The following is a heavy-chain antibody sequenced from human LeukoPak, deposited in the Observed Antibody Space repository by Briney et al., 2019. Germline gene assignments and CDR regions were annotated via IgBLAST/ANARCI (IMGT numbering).Heavy chain of an antibody. Sequence: ASVKVSCKASGYTFTNFDINWVRQAPGQGLEWMGWMNPVSGKAGSAQKFQGRVTMTTDTSTSTAYMELRSLRSDDTAVYYCARDSISDDFWSGYPIISRGYYFDYWGQGTLVTVSS. CDR3: ARDSISDDFWSGYPIISRGYYFDY. CDR1: GYTFTNFD. CDR2: MNPVSGKA. J-gene: IGHJ4*02. D-gene: IGHD3-3*01. V-gene: IGHV1-8*01.